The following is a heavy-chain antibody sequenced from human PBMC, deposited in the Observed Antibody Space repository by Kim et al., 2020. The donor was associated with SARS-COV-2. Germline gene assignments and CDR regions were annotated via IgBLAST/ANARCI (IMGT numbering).Heavy chain of an antibody. J-gene: IGHJ4*02. D-gene: IGHD5-12*01. CDR1: GGSISSGGYY. Sequence: SETLSLTCTVSGGSISSGGYYWSWIRQHPGKGLDWTGYTYYSGSTYYNPSLKSRVTISVDTSENQFSLKLSSVTAADTAVYYCARDAVELGINSGYRDWGQGTLVTVSS. V-gene: IGHV4-31*03. CDR2: TYYSGST. CDR3: ARDAVELGINSGYRD.